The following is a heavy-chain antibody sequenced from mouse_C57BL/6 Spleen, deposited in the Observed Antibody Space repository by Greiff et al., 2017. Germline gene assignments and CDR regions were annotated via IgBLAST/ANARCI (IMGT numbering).Heavy chain of an antibody. V-gene: IGHV6-6*01. CDR1: GFTFSDAW. Sequence: EVQLVESGGGLVQPGGSMKLSCAASGFTFSDAWMDWVRQSPEKGLEWVAEIRNKANNHATYYAESVKGRFTISRDDSKSSVYLQMNSLRAEDTGIYYCTRYWNWAWFAYWGQGTLVTVSA. CDR3: TRYWNWAWFAY. CDR2: IRNKANNHAT. D-gene: IGHD4-1*01. J-gene: IGHJ3*01.